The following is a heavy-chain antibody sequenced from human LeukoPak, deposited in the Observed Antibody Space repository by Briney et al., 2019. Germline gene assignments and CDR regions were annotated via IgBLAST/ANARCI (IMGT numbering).Heavy chain of an antibody. V-gene: IGHV4-59*08. Sequence: SETLSLTCTVSGGSISSYYWSWIRQPPGKGLEWIGYIYYSGSTNYNPSLKSRVTISVDTSKNQFSLKLSSVTAADTAVCYCARHPTYGSGSYYNMPVQGYYYYGMDVWGQGTTVTVSS. J-gene: IGHJ6*02. D-gene: IGHD3-10*01. CDR1: GGSISSYY. CDR3: ARHPTYGSGSYYNMPVQGYYYYGMDV. CDR2: IYYSGST.